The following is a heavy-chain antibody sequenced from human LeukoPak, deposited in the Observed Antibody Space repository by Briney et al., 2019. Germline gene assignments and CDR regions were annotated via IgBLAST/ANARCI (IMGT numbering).Heavy chain of an antibody. CDR3: ARGRYYYGSWYMDV. D-gene: IGHD3-10*01. CDR2: ISSSGTVI. V-gene: IGHV3-11*01. Sequence: PGGSLRLSCAGSEFTFSDYQMNWIRQAPGKGLEWVSYISSSGTVIYYADSVKGRFTISRDNAKNSLYLQMNSLRAEDTAVYYCARGRYYYGSWYMDVWGQGTTVTVSS. J-gene: IGHJ6*02. CDR1: EFTFSDYQ.